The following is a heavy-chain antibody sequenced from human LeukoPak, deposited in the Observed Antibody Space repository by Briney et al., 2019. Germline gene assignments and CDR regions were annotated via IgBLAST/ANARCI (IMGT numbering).Heavy chain of an antibody. Sequence: SETLSLTCTVSGGSISSSSYYWGWIRQPPGKGLEWIGSIYYSGSTYYNPSLKSRVTISVDTSKNQFSLKLSSVTAADTAVYYCARRGLGNRDGYTDYWGQGTLVTVSS. CDR3: ARRGLGNRDGYTDY. CDR2: IYYSGST. CDR1: GGSISSSSYY. D-gene: IGHD5-24*01. J-gene: IGHJ4*02. V-gene: IGHV4-39*01.